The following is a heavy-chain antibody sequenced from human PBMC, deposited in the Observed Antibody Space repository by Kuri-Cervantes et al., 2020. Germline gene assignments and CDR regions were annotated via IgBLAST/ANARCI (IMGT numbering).Heavy chain of an antibody. J-gene: IGHJ3*02. V-gene: IGHV3-21*01. CDR3: ARVGYNWSEADAFDI. CDR2: ISSSSSYI. D-gene: IGHD1-1*01. Sequence: LSLTCAASGFTFSSYGMHWVRQAPGKGLEWVSSISSSSSYIYYADSVKGRFTISRDNAKNSLYLQMNSLRAEDTAVYYCARVGYNWSEADAFDIWGQGTMVTVSS. CDR1: GFTFSSYG.